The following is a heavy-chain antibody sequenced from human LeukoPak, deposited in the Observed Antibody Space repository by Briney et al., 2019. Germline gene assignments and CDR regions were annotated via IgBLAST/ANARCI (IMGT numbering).Heavy chain of an antibody. CDR3: ARGFAYSKLYFDY. CDR1: GGSFSSGSYY. Sequence: PSQTLSLTCTVSGGSFSSGSYYWIWIRQPAGKGLEWIGRIYTSGSTNYNPSLKSRVTIPVDTSKNKFSLKLSSVTAADTAVYYCARGFAYSKLYFDYWGQGTLVTVSS. V-gene: IGHV4-61*02. D-gene: IGHD3-16*01. J-gene: IGHJ4*02. CDR2: IYTSGST.